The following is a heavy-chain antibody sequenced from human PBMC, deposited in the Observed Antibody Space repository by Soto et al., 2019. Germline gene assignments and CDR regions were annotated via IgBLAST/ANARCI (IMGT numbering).Heavy chain of an antibody. V-gene: IGHV4-31*03. CDR3: ARAGSGVQLWY. Sequence: QVQLQESGPGLVKPSQTLSLTCTVSGGSISSGGYYWSRIRQHPGKGLEWIGYIYYSGSTYYNPSLRSRVTLSVDTSKNQFSLKLSSVTAADTAVYYCARAGSGVQLWYWGQGTLVTVSS. D-gene: IGHD5-18*01. CDR2: IYYSGST. J-gene: IGHJ4*02. CDR1: GGSISSGGYY.